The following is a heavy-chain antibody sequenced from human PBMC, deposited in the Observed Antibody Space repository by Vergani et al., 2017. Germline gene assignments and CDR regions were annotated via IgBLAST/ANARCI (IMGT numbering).Heavy chain of an antibody. J-gene: IGHJ2*01. CDR3: ASGKYYSDSTSHFRGRYFDV. D-gene: IGHD3-16*01. Sequence: QMQLQESGPGLVKASETLSLTCTVSGDSIISRSYYWGWIRQPPGKGLEWIGSSYNSGNGDSSSSLKSRVTRSADTSKNQFSLRLTSVTAADTAVYYCASGKYYSDSTSHFRGRYFDVWGRGTLVTVPS. V-gene: IGHV4-39*01. CDR1: GDSIISRSYY. CDR2: SYNSGNG.